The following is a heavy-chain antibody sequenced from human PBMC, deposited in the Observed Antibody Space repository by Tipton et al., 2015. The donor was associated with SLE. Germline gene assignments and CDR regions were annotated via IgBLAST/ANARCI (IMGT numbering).Heavy chain of an antibody. D-gene: IGHD3-16*01. CDR1: GFTFRNYA. CDR2: ISGSGSGGTT. CDR3: ARTGGFRSFDY. V-gene: IGHV3-23*01. J-gene: IGHJ4*02. Sequence: GSLRLSCAASGFTFRNYAMSWVRQAPGKGLEWVSAISGSGSGGTTYYADSVKGRFTISRDNSKNALYLQMNSLTAEDTAVYYCARTGGFRSFDYWGQGTLVTVSS.